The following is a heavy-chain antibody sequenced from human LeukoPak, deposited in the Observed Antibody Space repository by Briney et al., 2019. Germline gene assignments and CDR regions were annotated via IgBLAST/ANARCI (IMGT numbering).Heavy chain of an antibody. CDR2: VYYRGAT. Sequence: PSETLSLTCTVSGDSITSYYWNWIRQPPGKGLEWISYVYYRGATNYNPSLKTRVTTSIDTSKKQFSLKLSSVTAADTAVYFCAGVFSGCRPFELWGKGTLVTVSS. CDR1: GDSITSYY. CDR3: AGVFSGCRPFEL. J-gene: IGHJ4*02. D-gene: IGHD3-10*01. V-gene: IGHV4-59*01.